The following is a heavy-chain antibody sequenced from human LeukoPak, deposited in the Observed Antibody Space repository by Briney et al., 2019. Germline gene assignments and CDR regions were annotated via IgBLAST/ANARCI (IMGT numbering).Heavy chain of an antibody. J-gene: IGHJ5*02. CDR2: ISSSSSYI. D-gene: IGHD5-18*01. Sequence: GGSLRLSCAASGFTFSSYSMNWVRQAPGKGLEWVSSISSSSSYIYYADSVKGRFTISGDNAKNSLYLQMNSLRAEDTAVYYCARGLPRGYSYGQNWFDPWGQGTLVTVSS. V-gene: IGHV3-21*01. CDR3: ARGLPRGYSYGQNWFDP. CDR1: GFTFSSYS.